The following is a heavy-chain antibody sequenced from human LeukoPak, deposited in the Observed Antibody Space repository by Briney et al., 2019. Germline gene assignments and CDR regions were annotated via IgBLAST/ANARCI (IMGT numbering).Heavy chain of an antibody. CDR2: INHSGTT. V-gene: IGHV4-34*01. D-gene: IGHD3-10*01. CDR3: AREGSYLGSGSPPLDY. J-gene: IGHJ4*02. Sequence: SETLSLTCAVYGGSFSNYYWSWIRQPPGKGLEWIGEINHSGTTNYNPSLKSRVTMSVDTSKSQISLKVNSVTAADTAVYYCAREGSYLGSGSPPLDYWGQGTLVTVSS. CDR1: GGSFSNYY.